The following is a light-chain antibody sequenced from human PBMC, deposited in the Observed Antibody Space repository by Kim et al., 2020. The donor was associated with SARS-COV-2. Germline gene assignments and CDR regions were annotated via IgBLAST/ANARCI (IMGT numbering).Light chain of an antibody. CDR1: SGHSSYA. CDR2: INSDGSH. V-gene: IGLV4-69*02. CDR3: QAWGTGIPV. J-gene: IGLJ7*01. Sequence: SVKLTCTPNSGHSSYAIAWHQQQPEKGPRYLMKINSDGSHTKGDRIPDRFSGSSSGAERYLTIASLQSEDAADYYCQAWGTGIPVFGGGTQLTVL.